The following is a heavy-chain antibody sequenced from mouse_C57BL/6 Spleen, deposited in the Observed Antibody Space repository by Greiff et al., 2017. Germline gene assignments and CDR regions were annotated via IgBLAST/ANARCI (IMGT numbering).Heavy chain of an antibody. CDR3: AMANWDVDYARDY. Sequence: DVKLVESGGGLVKPGGSLKLSCAASGFNFSDYGMHWVRQAPEKRLEWVAYISSGSSTIYYADTVKGRFTISRDNAKNTLFLQMTSLRSEDTAMYYCAMANWDVDYARDYWGQGTSVTVSS. CDR1: GFNFSDYG. J-gene: IGHJ4*01. V-gene: IGHV5-17*01. D-gene: IGHD4-1*01. CDR2: ISSGSSTI.